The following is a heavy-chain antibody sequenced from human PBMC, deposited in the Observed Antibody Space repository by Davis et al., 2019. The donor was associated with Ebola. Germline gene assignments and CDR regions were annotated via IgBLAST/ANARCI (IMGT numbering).Heavy chain of an antibody. CDR2: IWDDGSNK. Sequence: GESLKISCAASGFTLSGYDMNWVLQAPGKGLQRVAVIWDDGSNKYYADSVKGRFTISIDNSKNTLYLQMNSLRAEDTAVYYCATTPQYSSGQNKPFDYWGQGTLVTVSS. CDR3: ATTPQYSSGQNKPFDY. J-gene: IGHJ4*02. CDR1: GFTLSGYD. V-gene: IGHV3-33*01. D-gene: IGHD6-19*01.